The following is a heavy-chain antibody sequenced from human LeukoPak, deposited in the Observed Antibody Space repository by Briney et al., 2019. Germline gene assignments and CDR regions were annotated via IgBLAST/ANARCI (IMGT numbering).Heavy chain of an antibody. V-gene: IGHV3-21*01. D-gene: IGHD3-16*01. CDR3: ARDSGESTFDY. J-gene: IGHJ4*02. Sequence: GGSLRLSCSASGFTFSSYAMNWVRQAPGKGLEWVSSISSGSSYLYYADSVKGRFTISRDNAKNSLYLQMNSLRAEDTAVYYCARDSGESTFDYWGQGTLVSVSS. CDR2: ISSGSSYL. CDR1: GFTFSSYA.